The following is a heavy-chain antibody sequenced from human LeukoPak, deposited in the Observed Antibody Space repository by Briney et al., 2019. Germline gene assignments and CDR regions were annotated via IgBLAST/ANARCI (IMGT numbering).Heavy chain of an antibody. J-gene: IGHJ4*02. CDR2: IYYSGST. CDR1: GGSISSSSYY. V-gene: IGHV4-39*07. Sequence: SETLSLTCTVSGGSISSSSYYWGWIRQPPGKGLEWIGSIYYSGSTYYNPSLKSRVTISVDTSKNQFSLKLSSVTAADTAVYYCARDLTLGGTTDYWGQGTLVTVSS. D-gene: IGHD1-1*01. CDR3: ARDLTLGGTTDY.